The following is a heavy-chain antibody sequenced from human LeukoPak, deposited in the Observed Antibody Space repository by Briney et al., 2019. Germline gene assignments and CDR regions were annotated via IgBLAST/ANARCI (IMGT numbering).Heavy chain of an antibody. CDR3: ARVAVAGHFDY. J-gene: IGHJ4*02. CDR2: ISYDGSNK. CDR1: GFTFSSYA. Sequence: GGSLRLSCAASGFTFSSYAMHSVREAPGKGLERGAVISYDGSNKYYADSVKGRLTISRDNSKNTLYLQMNSLRAEDTAVYYCARVAVAGHFDYWGQGTLVTVSS. V-gene: IGHV3-30*04. D-gene: IGHD6-19*01.